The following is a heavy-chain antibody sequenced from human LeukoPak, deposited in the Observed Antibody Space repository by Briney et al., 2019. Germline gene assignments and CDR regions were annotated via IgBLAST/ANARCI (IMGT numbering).Heavy chain of an antibody. V-gene: IGHV1-18*04. Sequence: ASVKVSCKAPGYTFTSYGISWVRQAPGQGLEWMGWISAYNGNTNYAQKLQGRVTMTTDTSTSTAYMELRSLRSDDTAVYYCARDSFGELYRGGLNWFDPWGQGTLVTVSS. CDR1: GYTFTSYG. D-gene: IGHD3-10*01. CDR2: ISAYNGNT. J-gene: IGHJ5*02. CDR3: ARDSFGELYRGGLNWFDP.